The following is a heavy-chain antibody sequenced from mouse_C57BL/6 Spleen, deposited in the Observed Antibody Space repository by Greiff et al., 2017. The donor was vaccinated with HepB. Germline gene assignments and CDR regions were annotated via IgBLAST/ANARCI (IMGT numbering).Heavy chain of an antibody. CDR3: AREIYYGRGYFDY. D-gene: IGHD1-1*01. CDR1: GFTFSSYA. V-gene: IGHV5-4*01. CDR2: ISDGGSYT. Sequence: DVKLQESGGGLVKPGGSLKLSCAASGFTFSSYAMSWVRQTPEKRLEWVATISDGGSYTYYPDNVKGRFTISRDNAKNNLYLQMSHLKSEDTAMYYCAREIYYGRGYFDYWGQGTTLTVSS. J-gene: IGHJ2*01.